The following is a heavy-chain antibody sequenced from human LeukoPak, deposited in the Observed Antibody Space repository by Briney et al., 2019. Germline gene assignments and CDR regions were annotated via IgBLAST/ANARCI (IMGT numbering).Heavy chain of an antibody. D-gene: IGHD3-16*02. V-gene: IGHV3-30*09. CDR3: ARELREYCSSYTCIYGMDV. CDR2: ISFDGGTT. Sequence: GGSLRLSCAASGFTVSSNYMGWVRQAPAKGLEWVAVISFDGGTTYYADSVKGRFAVSRDNSGNTLHLQMNGLRAEDTAVYYCARELREYCSSYTCIYGMDVWGLGTRVTVSS. CDR1: GFTVSSNY. J-gene: IGHJ6*02.